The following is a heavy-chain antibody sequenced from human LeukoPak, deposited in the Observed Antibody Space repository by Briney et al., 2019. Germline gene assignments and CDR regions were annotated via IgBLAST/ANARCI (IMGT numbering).Heavy chain of an antibody. V-gene: IGHV3-30*18. CDR2: ISYDGSNK. Sequence: GGSLRLSCAASGFTFSSYGMHWVRQAPGKGLEWVAVISYDGSNKYYADSVKGRFTISRDNSKNTLYLQMNSLRAEDTAVYYCAKTAGQWLLPPHDYWGQGTLVTVSS. J-gene: IGHJ4*02. D-gene: IGHD3-22*01. CDR3: AKTAGQWLLPPHDY. CDR1: GFTFSSYG.